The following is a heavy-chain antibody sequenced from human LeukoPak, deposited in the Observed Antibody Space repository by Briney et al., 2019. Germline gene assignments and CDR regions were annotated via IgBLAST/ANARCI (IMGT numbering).Heavy chain of an antibody. CDR2: IHYSGSA. Sequence: PSETLSLTCTVSGGSITSSNYYWAWIRQPPGKGLEWIGSIHYSGSAYYGPTLRSRVTISVDTSKNQFSLKVSAVTAADTAVYYCARVDLSGWTYWGQGTLVTVSS. CDR1: GGSITSSNYY. J-gene: IGHJ4*02. CDR3: ARVDLSGWTY. V-gene: IGHV4-39*07. D-gene: IGHD6-19*01.